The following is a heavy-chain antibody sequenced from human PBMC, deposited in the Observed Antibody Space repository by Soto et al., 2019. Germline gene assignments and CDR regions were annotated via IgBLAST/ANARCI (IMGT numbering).Heavy chain of an antibody. CDR3: ADSWLPTSY. V-gene: IGHV3-74*01. J-gene: IGHJ4*02. D-gene: IGHD3-10*01. CDR1: GFSFSHYW. CDR2: ISPDGRTT. Sequence: TGGSLRLYCAASGFSFSHYWMHWVRQAPGKGLVWVSRISPDGRTTTYADSVKGRFTISRDNAKSTLYLQMNSLTVEDGAVYYCADSWLPTSYWGPGTLVTVSS.